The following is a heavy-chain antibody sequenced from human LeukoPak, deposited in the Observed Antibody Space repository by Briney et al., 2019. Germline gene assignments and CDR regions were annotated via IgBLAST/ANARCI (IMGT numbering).Heavy chain of an antibody. CDR1: GGSISDYY. V-gene: IGHV4-34*01. Sequence: SETLSLTCTVSGGSISDYYWSWIRQPPGKGLEWIGEINHSGSTNYNPSLKSRVTISVDTSKNQFSLQVNSVTPEDTAVYYCARGTRYSSGWTFDYWGQGTLVTVSS. D-gene: IGHD6-19*01. CDR3: ARGTRYSSGWTFDY. J-gene: IGHJ4*02. CDR2: INHSGST.